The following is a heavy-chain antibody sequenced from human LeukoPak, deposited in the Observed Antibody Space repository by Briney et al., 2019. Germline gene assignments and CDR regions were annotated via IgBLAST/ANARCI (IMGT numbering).Heavy chain of an antibody. J-gene: IGHJ4*02. V-gene: IGHV3-9*01. CDR1: RFTLKEYA. CDR3: TKVINPGGTDS. Sequence: GRSLRLPCAAPRFTLKEYAMHWVRQAPGNGLEWVSRIYWNSDRIDYADSVKGRFTISRDNAKTSLYLQMNSLRPEDTALYYCTKVINPGGTDSWGPGTLVTVSS. CDR2: IYWNSDRI.